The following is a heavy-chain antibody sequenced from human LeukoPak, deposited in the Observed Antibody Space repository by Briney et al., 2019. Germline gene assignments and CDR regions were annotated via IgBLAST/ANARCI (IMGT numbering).Heavy chain of an antibody. CDR3: ARVFHDSSGYPLDY. CDR2: TYYSGNT. CDR1: GGSMSSYY. D-gene: IGHD3-22*01. J-gene: IGHJ4*02. Sequence: SETLSPTCTVSGGSMSSYYWSWIRQPPGKGLEWIGYTYYSGNTNYNPSIKSRVTISVDTSKNQFSLKVSSVTAADTAVYYCARVFHDSSGYPLDYWGQGTLVTVSS. V-gene: IGHV4-59*01.